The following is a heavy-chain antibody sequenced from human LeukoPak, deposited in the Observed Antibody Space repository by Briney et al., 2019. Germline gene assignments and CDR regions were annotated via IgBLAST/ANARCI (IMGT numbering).Heavy chain of an antibody. CDR2: MNSGGDT. J-gene: IGHJ4*02. Sequence: GGSLRLPYAASGFTFSSYAMSWVRQAPGKGLEWVSSMNSGGDTYYADSVKGRFTISRDNSKNTLYLQMNSLRAEDTAVYYCVKDWRNEANCGGDCLESWGQGTLVTVSS. D-gene: IGHD2-21*02. CDR1: GFTFSSYA. CDR3: VKDWRNEANCGGDCLES. V-gene: IGHV3-23*01.